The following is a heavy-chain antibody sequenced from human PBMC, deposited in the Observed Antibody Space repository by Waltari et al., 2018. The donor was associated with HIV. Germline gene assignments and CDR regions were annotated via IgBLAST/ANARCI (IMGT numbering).Heavy chain of an antibody. CDR1: GGSISSSSYY. CDR2: IYYSGST. Sequence: QLQLQESGPGLVKPSETLSLTCTVSGGSISSSSYYWGWIRQPPGKGLEWIGNIYYSGSTYDNPSLNGRVTRSVDTYKNQFSLKLGSVTAADTAVYYWARGGFSGSYPYFDYWGQGTLVTVSS. CDR3: ARGGFSGSYPYFDY. J-gene: IGHJ4*02. V-gene: IGHV4-39*07. D-gene: IGHD1-26*01.